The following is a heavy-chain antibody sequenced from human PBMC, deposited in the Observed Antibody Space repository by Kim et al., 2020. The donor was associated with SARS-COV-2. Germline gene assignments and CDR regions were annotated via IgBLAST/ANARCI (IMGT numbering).Heavy chain of an antibody. D-gene: IGHD1-1*01. CDR3: TTPSGYNYGDY. V-gene: IGHV3-15*01. CDR1: GFTFSNAW. Sequence: GGSLRLSCAASGFTFSNAWMGWVRQAPGKGLEWVGRIKSKTDGGTTEYAAPVKGRFTISRDDSKNTLYLQMDSLKTEDTAVYYCTTPSGYNYGDYWGQGTLVTVSS. J-gene: IGHJ4*02. CDR2: IKSKTDGGTT.